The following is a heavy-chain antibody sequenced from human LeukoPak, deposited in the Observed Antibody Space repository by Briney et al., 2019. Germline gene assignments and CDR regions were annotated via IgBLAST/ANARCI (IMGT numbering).Heavy chain of an antibody. CDR2: IHNSGSS. V-gene: IGHV4-4*07. D-gene: IGHD6-19*01. Sequence: SESLSLTCTVSGGSISSYYWSWIRQPAGRGLEWIGRIHNSGSSSYNLSLKSRITMSIDTSMNQFSLKVTSVTTADTAVYYCAREVSGPLSWFDPWGQGTLVTVS. J-gene: IGHJ5*02. CDR1: GGSISSYY. CDR3: AREVSGPLSWFDP.